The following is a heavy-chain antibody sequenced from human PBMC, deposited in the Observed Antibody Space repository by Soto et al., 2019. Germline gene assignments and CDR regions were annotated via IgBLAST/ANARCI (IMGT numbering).Heavy chain of an antibody. Sequence: QVQLQQWGAGLLKPSETLSLTCAVYGGSFSGYYWSWIRQPPGKGLEWIGEINHSGSTNYNPSLKSRVTISVDTSKNQFALKLSSVTAADTAVYYCARRGLIAAAGRGWFGPWGQGTLVTVSS. J-gene: IGHJ5*02. D-gene: IGHD6-13*01. CDR3: ARRGLIAAAGRGWFGP. CDR2: INHSGST. V-gene: IGHV4-34*01. CDR1: GGSFSGYY.